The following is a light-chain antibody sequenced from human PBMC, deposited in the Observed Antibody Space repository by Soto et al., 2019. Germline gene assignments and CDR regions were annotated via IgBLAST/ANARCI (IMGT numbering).Light chain of an antibody. CDR2: EVT. V-gene: IGLV2-23*02. J-gene: IGLJ1*01. CDR3: CSYAGNSEG. Sequence: QSVLTQPASVSGSPVQSITIPCTGTSGDVGSYNLVSWYQQHPGKAPKLLIYEVTERPSGVSNRFSGSKSGSTASLTISGLQPDDEADYYCCSYAGNSEGFGTGTKVTVL. CDR1: SGDVGSYNL.